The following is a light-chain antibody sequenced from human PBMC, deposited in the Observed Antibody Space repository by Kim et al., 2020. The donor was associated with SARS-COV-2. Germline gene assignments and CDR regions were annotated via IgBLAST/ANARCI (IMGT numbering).Light chain of an antibody. CDR3: GTWDSSLSAWV. CDR1: SLNNGKND. J-gene: IGLJ3*02. Sequence: GQKVTVSCSGTSLNNGKNDVSWSQQIPGAAPKLLIYDDNKRPSEIPDRFSGSKSGSSATLGIARLQTGDEADYYCGTWDSSLSAWVFGGGTQLTVL. CDR2: DDN. V-gene: IGLV1-51*01.